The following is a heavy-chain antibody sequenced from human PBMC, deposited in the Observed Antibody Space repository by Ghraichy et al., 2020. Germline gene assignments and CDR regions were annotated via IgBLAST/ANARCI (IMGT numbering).Heavy chain of an antibody. D-gene: IGHD1-1*01. CDR3: ARQVQRVVDWHFDL. CDR1: FGSITSSY. J-gene: IGHJ2*01. Sequence: SETLSLTCSVSFGSITSSYLSWIRQPPGRGLEWIGFIHSGGRTNYNLSLASRVTISLDTSKSQVSLSLTSVTAADSAVYYCARQVQRVVDWHFDLWSRGTLVTVSS. V-gene: IGHV4-59*08. CDR2: IHSGGRT.